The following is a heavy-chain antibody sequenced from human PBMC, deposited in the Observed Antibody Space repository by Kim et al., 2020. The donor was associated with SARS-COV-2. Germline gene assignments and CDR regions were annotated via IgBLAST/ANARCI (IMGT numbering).Heavy chain of an antibody. V-gene: IGHV4-30-2*01. CDR1: GGSLSSGGYS. Sequence: SETLSLTCNVSGGSLSSGGYSWTWIRQPPGKGLEWIVHIYYNEGAYYNPSLKSRVPISSDRSNHTFSLRVTSASAADTAIYYCAGLTAATPFAFDILG. D-gene: IGHD1-26*01. CDR2: IYYNEGA. J-gene: IGHJ3*02. CDR3: AGLTAATPFAFDI.